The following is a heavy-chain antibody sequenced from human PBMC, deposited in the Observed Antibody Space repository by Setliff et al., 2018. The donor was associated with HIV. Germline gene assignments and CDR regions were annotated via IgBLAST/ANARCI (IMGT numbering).Heavy chain of an antibody. J-gene: IGHJ5*02. CDR1: GYSISSGYY. Sequence: PSETLSLTCTVSGYSISSGYYWGWIRQPPGKGLEWIGSIYHSGITYYNSSLKSRVTLSVDTSKNQFSLNLTSVTSADTAVYSCARGGKVISDNWLDPWGQGTLVTVSS. CDR3: ARGGKVISDNWLDP. D-gene: IGHD3-22*01. V-gene: IGHV4-38-2*02. CDR2: IYHSGIT.